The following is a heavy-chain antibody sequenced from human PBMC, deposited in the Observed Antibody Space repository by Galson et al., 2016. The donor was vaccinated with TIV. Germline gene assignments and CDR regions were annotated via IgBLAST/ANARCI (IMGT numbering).Heavy chain of an antibody. J-gene: IGHJ4*02. CDR1: GGTLTSHA. CDR2: IIPLSHTP. D-gene: IGHD2-15*01. Sequence: SVKVSCKASGGTLTSHAINWVRQAPGRGLEWMGGIIPLSHTPNYAQKYHDRITIVADKSTGTVYMELRRLTSEDTAVYYCVNIQKTNTYDSWGRGTLVTVSS. V-gene: IGHV1-69*06. CDR3: VNIQKTNTYDS.